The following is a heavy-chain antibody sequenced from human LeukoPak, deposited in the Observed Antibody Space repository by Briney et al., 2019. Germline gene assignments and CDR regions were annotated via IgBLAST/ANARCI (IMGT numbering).Heavy chain of an antibody. CDR3: ARHAVYAGSGWAFDY. Sequence: SETLSLTCTVSGGSISSYYWSWIRQPAGKGLEWIGYIFHTGSGSTSHNPSLKSRVTISVDTSKNQFSLNLNSVTAADTAVYYCARHAVYAGSGWAFDYWGQGTLVTVSS. CDR2: IFHTGSGST. D-gene: IGHD6-19*01. CDR1: GGSISSYY. J-gene: IGHJ4*02. V-gene: IGHV4-59*08.